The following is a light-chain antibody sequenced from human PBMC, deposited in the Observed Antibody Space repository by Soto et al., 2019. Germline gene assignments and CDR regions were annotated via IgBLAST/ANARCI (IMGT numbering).Light chain of an antibody. Sequence: EIVMTQSPATLSVSPGERATLSCRASQSVSSNLAWYKQKPGQAPRLLIYGASTRAAGLPDRISGSGSGTEFNLTISSLQSEDFAIYSCQQYNDWPLTFGGGTKVEIK. V-gene: IGKV3-15*01. J-gene: IGKJ4*01. CDR1: QSVSSN. CDR2: GAS. CDR3: QQYNDWPLT.